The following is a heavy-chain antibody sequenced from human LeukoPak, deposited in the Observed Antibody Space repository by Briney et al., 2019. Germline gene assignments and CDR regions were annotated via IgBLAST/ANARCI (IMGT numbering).Heavy chain of an antibody. Sequence: ASVRVSCRASGYTFSGYYMHWMRQAPGQGLEWMGWINLNTGGTTYAQKFQGRVTMTRDTSISTAYMELRRLTSDDTAVYYCSSWAGGGEPVASFDYWGQGTLVTVSS. CDR1: GYTFSGYY. D-gene: IGHD1-14*01. J-gene: IGHJ4*02. V-gene: IGHV1-2*02. CDR3: SSWAGGGEPVASFDY. CDR2: INLNTGGT.